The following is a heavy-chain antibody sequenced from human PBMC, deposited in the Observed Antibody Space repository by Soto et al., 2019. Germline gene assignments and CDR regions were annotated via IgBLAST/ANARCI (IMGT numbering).Heavy chain of an antibody. V-gene: IGHV3-23*05. CDR2: IHKTGTIT. CDR3: VRDLNYKFFFDL. J-gene: IGHJ4*02. CDR1: GFTFSNYA. Sequence: EGQVVESGGDLVQPGDSLTISCAASGFTFSNYAMSWVRQAPGKGLEWVSGIHKTGTITFYADSVKGRFTISRDNSKNTLYLHMRSLRDGDTAVYYCVRDLNYKFFFDLWGQGTLVTVSS. D-gene: IGHD3-10*01.